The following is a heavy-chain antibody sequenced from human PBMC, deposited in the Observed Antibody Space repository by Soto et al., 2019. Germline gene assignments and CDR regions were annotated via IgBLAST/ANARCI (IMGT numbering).Heavy chain of an antibody. J-gene: IGHJ6*02. D-gene: IGHD1-26*01. CDR3: AKVTFSGDYYYSYGLDV. CDR1: GFSFSGYG. CDR2: ISYYGSNK. V-gene: IGHV3-30*18. Sequence: PGGCRRLSCGASGFSFSGYGMHWVRQAPGKGLEWVAVISYYGSNKYYAASVKGRFTISRDNSKNTLYLQMNSLRAEDTAVYFCAKVTFSGDYYYSYGLDVWGQGTTVTVSS.